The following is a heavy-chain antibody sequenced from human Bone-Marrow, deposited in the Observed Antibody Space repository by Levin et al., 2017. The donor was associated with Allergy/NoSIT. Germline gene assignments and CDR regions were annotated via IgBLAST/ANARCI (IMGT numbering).Heavy chain of an antibody. CDR2: IDQSGNT. J-gene: IGHJ4*02. V-gene: IGHV4-38-2*01. D-gene: IGHD2-15*01. Sequence: PSETLSLTCAVSNSSISSGFHWGWIRQPPGKGLEWLGSIDQSGNTYYNPSLKSRVTISVDTSKNQFSLRLTSVSAADTAVYYCARTLGYCSGDGCYYYFDYWGQGTLVTVSS. CDR1: NSSISSGFH. CDR3: ARTLGYCSGDGCYYYFDY.